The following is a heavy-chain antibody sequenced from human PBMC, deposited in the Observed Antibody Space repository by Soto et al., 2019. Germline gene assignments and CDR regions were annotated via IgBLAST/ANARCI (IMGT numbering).Heavy chain of an antibody. D-gene: IGHD1-7*01. V-gene: IGHV3-23*01. CDR3: AKFRDWNYSNWFDP. Sequence: GGSLRLSCAASGFTFSSYAMSWVRQAPGKGLEWVSGISGSDGSTYYADSVKGRFTISRDNSKNTLYLQLNNLRAEDTAVYYCAKFRDWNYSNWFDPWGQGTLVTVSS. CDR2: ISGSDGST. CDR1: GFTFSSYA. J-gene: IGHJ5*02.